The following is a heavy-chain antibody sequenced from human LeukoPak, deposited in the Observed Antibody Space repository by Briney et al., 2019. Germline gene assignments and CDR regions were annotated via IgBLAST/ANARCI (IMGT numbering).Heavy chain of an antibody. Sequence: GGSLRLSCAASGFTFSRYSMNWVRQAPGKGLEWLSYISSSANTIYYADSVKGRFIISRDNDKNSLYLQMNSLRAEDTAVYYCARDVGGNLDYWGQGILVTVSS. CDR2: ISSSANTI. CDR1: GFTFSRYS. J-gene: IGHJ4*02. V-gene: IGHV3-48*04. CDR3: ARDVGGNLDY. D-gene: IGHD1-26*01.